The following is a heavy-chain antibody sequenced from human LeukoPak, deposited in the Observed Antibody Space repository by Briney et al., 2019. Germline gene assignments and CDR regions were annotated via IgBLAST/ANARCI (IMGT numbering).Heavy chain of an antibody. Sequence: GGSLRLSCAAPGFTLSSYAMSWVRQAPGKGLEWVSAISGSGGSTYYADSVKGRFTISRDNSKNTLYLQMNSLRAEDTAVYYCAKDGRIAAFVFDYWGQGTLVTVSS. CDR2: ISGSGGST. CDR3: AKDGRIAAFVFDY. V-gene: IGHV3-23*01. D-gene: IGHD6-13*01. J-gene: IGHJ4*02. CDR1: GFTLSSYA.